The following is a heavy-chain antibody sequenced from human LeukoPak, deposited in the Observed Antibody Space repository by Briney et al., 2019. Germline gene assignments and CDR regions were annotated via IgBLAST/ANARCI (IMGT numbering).Heavy chain of an antibody. CDR2: IFPIFGTA. CDR1: GGSFSSYA. D-gene: IGHD3-10*01. CDR3: ARVRFRYGSGSYQYPQNDAFDI. Sequence: GASVKVSCKASGGSFSSYAISWVRQAPGQGLEWMGGIFPIFGTANYAQKFQGRVTITAGESTSTAYMELSSLRSEDTAVYYCARVRFRYGSGSYQYPQNDAFDIWGQGTMVTVSS. J-gene: IGHJ3*02. V-gene: IGHV1-69*13.